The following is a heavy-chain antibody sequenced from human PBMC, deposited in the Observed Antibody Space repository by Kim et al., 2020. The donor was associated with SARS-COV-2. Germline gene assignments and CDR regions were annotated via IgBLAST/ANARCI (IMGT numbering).Heavy chain of an antibody. CDR3: ARVTSGWYEVDF. J-gene: IGHJ4*02. CDR1: GGLVGSYF. V-gene: IGHV4-59*02. CDR2: IYSSGST. Sequence: SETLSLTCTVSGGLVGSYFWSWMRQPPGKGLEWIGFIYSSGSTSYNPSLKSRVAISLDTPRNQFSPRLSSVTAADTAIYYCARVTSGWYEVDFWGQGTLV. D-gene: IGHD6-19*01.